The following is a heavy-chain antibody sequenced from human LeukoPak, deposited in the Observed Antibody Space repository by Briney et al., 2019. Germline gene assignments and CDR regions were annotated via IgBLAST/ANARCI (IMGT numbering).Heavy chain of an antibody. Sequence: GGSLRLSCAASEFTFSTYSMNWVRQAPGKGLEWVSTISSTSSYIYYADSVKGRFTISRDNAQKTLFLQMNSLRAEDTAVYYCARADFCNSTSCSTAEYFQHWGPGTLVTVSS. CDR2: ISSTSSYI. CDR3: ARADFCNSTSCSTAEYFQH. CDR1: EFTFSTYS. V-gene: IGHV3-21*01. D-gene: IGHD2-2*02. J-gene: IGHJ1*01.